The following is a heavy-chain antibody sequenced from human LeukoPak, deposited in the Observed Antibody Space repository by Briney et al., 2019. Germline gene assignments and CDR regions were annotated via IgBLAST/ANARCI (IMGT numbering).Heavy chain of an antibody. CDR1: GFSINNNA. J-gene: IGHJ4*02. D-gene: IGHD4-11*01. CDR2: IGRGGTT. V-gene: IGHV3-23*01. CDR3: ATTTWTGKFPDYFDD. Sequence: LTGGSLRLSCEVSGFSINNNAMTWGRQAPGKGLEWVSSIGRGGTTFYADSVKGRFTISRDTSKSTVFLQMDSLRAEDTAIYYCATTTWTGKFPDYFDDWGLGTLVTVST.